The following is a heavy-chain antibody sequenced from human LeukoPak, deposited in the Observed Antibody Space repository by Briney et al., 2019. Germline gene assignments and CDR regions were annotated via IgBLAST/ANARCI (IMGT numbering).Heavy chain of an antibody. CDR2: IYHSGST. D-gene: IGHD1-1*01. J-gene: IGHJ4*02. CDR3: ARDSSGTSSY. V-gene: IGHV4-30-2*01. Sequence: PSETLSLTCIVSGGSISSGGYYWSWIRQPPGKGLEWIGYIYHSGSTYYNPSLKSRVTISVDRSKNQFSLKLSSVTAADTAVYYCARDSSGTSSYWGQGTLVTVSS. CDR1: GGSISSGGYY.